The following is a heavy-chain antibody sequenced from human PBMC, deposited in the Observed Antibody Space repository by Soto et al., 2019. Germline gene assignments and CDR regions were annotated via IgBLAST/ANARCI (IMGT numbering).Heavy chain of an antibody. V-gene: IGHV4-31*03. J-gene: IGHJ6*02. CDR3: ARSRGSSWPTPQRRYYYYGMDV. CDR1: GGSISSGGYY. D-gene: IGHD6-13*01. Sequence: NPSETLSLTCTVSGGSISSGGYYWSWIRQHPGKGLEWIGYIYYSGSTYYNPSLKSRVTISVDTSKNQFSLKLSSVTAADTAVYYCARSRGSSWPTPQRRYYYYGMDVWGQGTTVTVSS. CDR2: IYYSGST.